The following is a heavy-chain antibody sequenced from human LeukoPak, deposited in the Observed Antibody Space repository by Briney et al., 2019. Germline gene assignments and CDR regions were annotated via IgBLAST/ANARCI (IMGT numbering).Heavy chain of an antibody. CDR3: ARDVVVVVATDSNFDY. CDR1: GFTFSSYA. D-gene: IGHD2-15*01. V-gene: IGHV3-30*04. Sequence: QAGGSLRLSCAASGFTFSSYAMHWVRQAPGKGLEWVAVISYDGSNKYYADSVKGRFTISRDNAKNSLYLQMNSLRPEDTAVYYCARDVVVVVATDSNFDYWGQGTLVTVSS. CDR2: ISYDGSNK. J-gene: IGHJ4*02.